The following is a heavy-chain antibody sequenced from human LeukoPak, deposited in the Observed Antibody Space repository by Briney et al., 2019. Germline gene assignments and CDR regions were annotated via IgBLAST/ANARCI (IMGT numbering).Heavy chain of an antibody. Sequence: SETLSLTCTVSGGSISSYYWSWIRQPAGKGLERIGRIYTSGSTNYNPSLKSRVTMSVDTSKNQFSLKLSSVTAADTAVYYCARDSSGWYGAAMDYFDYWGQGTLVTVSS. V-gene: IGHV4-4*07. J-gene: IGHJ4*02. CDR3: ARDSSGWYGAAMDYFDY. CDR2: IYTSGST. CDR1: GGSISSYY. D-gene: IGHD6-19*01.